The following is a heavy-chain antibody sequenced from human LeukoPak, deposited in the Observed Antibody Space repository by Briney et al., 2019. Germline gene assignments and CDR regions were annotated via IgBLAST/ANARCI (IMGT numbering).Heavy chain of an antibody. CDR3: ARVSSGSTFDY. Sequence: ASVKVSCKASGYTFTSYDINWVRQAPGQGLEWMGIINPSGGSTSYTQKFQGRVTMTRDTSTSTVYMELSSLTSEDTAVYYCARVSSGSTFDYWGQGTLVTVSS. CDR2: INPSGGST. J-gene: IGHJ4*02. CDR1: GYTFTSYD. V-gene: IGHV1-46*01. D-gene: IGHD1-26*01.